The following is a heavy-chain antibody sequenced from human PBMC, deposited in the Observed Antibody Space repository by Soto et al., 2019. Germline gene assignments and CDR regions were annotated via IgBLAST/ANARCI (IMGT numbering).Heavy chain of an antibody. Sequence: QVHLQESGPGLVKPSETLSLTCTVSGGSMNAHFWSWIRQSAGKGLEWIGHIYISGTTMYNPSLKSRVTMSVDPPKNQLSLKLTSVTAADTAVYYCARINGGSPDFWGQATLVTVSS. D-gene: IGHD2-15*01. V-gene: IGHV4-4*07. J-gene: IGHJ4*02. CDR3: ARINGGSPDF. CDR2: IYISGTT. CDR1: GGSMNAHF.